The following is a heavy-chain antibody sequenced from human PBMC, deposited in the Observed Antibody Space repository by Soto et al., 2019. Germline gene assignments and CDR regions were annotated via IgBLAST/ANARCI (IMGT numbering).Heavy chain of an antibody. CDR2: ISAYNGNT. CDR3: ARTTSTGDFDY. V-gene: IGHV1-18*01. Sequence: GASVKVSCKASGYTFTSYGISWVRQAPGQGLERMGWISAYNGNTNYAQKLQGRVTMTTDTSTSTAYMELRSLRSDDTAVYHCARTTSTGDFDYWGQGTLVTVSS. J-gene: IGHJ4*02. D-gene: IGHD3-10*01. CDR1: GYTFTSYG.